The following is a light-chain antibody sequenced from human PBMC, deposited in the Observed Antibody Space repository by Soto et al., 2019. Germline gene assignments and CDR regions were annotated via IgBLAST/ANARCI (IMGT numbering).Light chain of an antibody. V-gene: IGLV2-14*01. CDR2: DVS. J-gene: IGLJ1*01. CDR3: SSYTSSSFYV. Sequence: QSVLTQPASVSGSPGQSITISCTGTSSDVGGYNYVSWYQQHPGKAPKLMIYDVSNRPSGVSNRFSGSKSGNTASLTISGLQAEDEADSYCSSYTSSSFYVFGTGTKVTVL. CDR1: SSDVGGYNY.